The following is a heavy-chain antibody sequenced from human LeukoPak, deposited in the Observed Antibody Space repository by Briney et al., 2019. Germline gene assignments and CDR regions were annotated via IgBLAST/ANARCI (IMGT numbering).Heavy chain of an antibody. Sequence: ASVKVSCKASGYTFTSYDINWVRQATGQGLEWMGWMNPNSGNIGYAQKFQGRVTMTRNTSISTAYMELSSLRSEDTAVYYCARLRNDFWSGRFDYYYMDVWGKGTTVTVSS. CDR1: GYTFTSYD. CDR2: MNPNSGNI. D-gene: IGHD3-3*01. CDR3: ARLRNDFWSGRFDYYYMDV. J-gene: IGHJ6*03. V-gene: IGHV1-8*01.